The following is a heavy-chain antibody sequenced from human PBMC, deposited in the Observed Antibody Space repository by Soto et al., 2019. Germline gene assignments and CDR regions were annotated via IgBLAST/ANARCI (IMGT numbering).Heavy chain of an antibody. V-gene: IGHV4-59*01. CDR2: IYYSGST. J-gene: IGHJ6*02. D-gene: IGHD3-10*01. CDR3: AREFYLVRGAGGLDV. Sequence: QVQLQESGPGLVKPSETLSLTCTFSVDSIDTYYWSWIRQPPGKGLEWIGYIYYSGSTKYNPSLKSRVAISLDKSRHQFSLRLTSVTAADTAVYYCAREFYLVRGAGGLDVWGQGTTVTVSS. CDR1: VDSIDTYY.